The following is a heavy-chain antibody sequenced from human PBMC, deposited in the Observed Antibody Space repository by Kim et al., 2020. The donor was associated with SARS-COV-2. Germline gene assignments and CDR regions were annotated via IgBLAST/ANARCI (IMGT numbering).Heavy chain of an antibody. D-gene: IGHD6-13*01. V-gene: IGHV3-23*01. CDR3: AKDQGKIAGSPFDY. J-gene: IGHJ4*02. Sequence: ADSVKGRFTISRDNSKNTLYLQMNSLRAEDTAVYYCAKDQGKIAGSPFDYWGQGTLVTVSS.